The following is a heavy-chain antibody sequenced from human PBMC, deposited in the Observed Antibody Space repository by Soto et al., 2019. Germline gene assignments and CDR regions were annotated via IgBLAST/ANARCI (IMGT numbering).Heavy chain of an antibody. D-gene: IGHD6-19*01. Sequence: PGGSLRLSCAASGFTFKSYAMNWIRQAPGKGLEWVASTPGSGGSSYYADSVRGRFTISRDNSKNTLYLDLSSLTAEDTAMYSCARGGSTGWFYFDFWGQGTQVTVSS. J-gene: IGHJ4*02. CDR1: GFTFKSYA. V-gene: IGHV3-23*01. CDR2: TPGSGGSS. CDR3: ARGGSTGWFYFDF.